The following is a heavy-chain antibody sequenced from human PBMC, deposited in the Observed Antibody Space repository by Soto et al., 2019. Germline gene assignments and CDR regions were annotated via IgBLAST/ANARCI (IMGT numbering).Heavy chain of an antibody. Sequence: SVKVSCKASGFTFTSSAVQWVRQARGQRLEWIGWIVVGSGNTNYAQKFQERVTITRDMSTSTAYMELSSLRSEDTAVYYCAADTYYYDSSGYYLGLFDPWGQGTLVTGSS. CDR2: IVVGSGNT. CDR1: GFTFTSSA. V-gene: IGHV1-58*01. J-gene: IGHJ5*02. CDR3: AADTYYYDSSGYYLGLFDP. D-gene: IGHD3-22*01.